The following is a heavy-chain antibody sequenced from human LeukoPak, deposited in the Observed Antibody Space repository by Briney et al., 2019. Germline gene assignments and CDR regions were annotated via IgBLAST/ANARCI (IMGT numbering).Heavy chain of an antibody. Sequence: GGSLRFSCAASGFTISSYSMNWVRQAPGKGLEWVSYISRSSSTIYYADSVKGRFTISRDNAKNSLYLQMNSLRAEDTAVYYCARGDYDYVWGSYRYTWPLFDYWGQGTLVTVSS. CDR2: ISRSSSTI. V-gene: IGHV3-48*01. J-gene: IGHJ4*02. CDR1: GFTISSYS. D-gene: IGHD3-16*02. CDR3: ARGDYDYVWGSYRYTWPLFDY.